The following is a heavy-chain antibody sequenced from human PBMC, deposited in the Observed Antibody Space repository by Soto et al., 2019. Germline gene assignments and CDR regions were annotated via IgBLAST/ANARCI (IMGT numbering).Heavy chain of an antibody. CDR2: ISYDGSNK. CDR3: AKDEIAAAGISTPLHYYYYGMDV. J-gene: IGHJ6*02. V-gene: IGHV3-30*18. CDR1: GFTFSSYG. Sequence: GGSLRLSCAASGFTFSSYGMHWVRQAPGKGLEWVAVISYDGSNKYYADSVKGRFTISRDNSKNTLYLQMNSLRAEDTAVYYCAKDEIAAAGISTPLHYYYYGMDVWGQGTTVTVSS. D-gene: IGHD6-13*01.